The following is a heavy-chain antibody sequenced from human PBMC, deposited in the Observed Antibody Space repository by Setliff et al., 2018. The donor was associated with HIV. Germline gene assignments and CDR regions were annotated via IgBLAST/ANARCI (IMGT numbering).Heavy chain of an antibody. CDR3: ARESSEVPAFLFDI. Sequence: SETLSLTCSVSGVSITTDGYYWSWIRHYPGKGLEWIRRIYGSGITSYNPSLQRPVTMSVDTSKNQFSLRLNFVTAADTAVYFCARESSEVPAFLFDIWGQGNMVTVSS. D-gene: IGHD2-2*01. CDR2: IYGSGIT. V-gene: IGHV4-61*08. J-gene: IGHJ3*02. CDR1: GVSITTDGYY.